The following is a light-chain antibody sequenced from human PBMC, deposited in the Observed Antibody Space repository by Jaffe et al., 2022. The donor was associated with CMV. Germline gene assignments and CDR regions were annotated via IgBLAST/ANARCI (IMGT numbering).Light chain of an antibody. CDR3: SSYAGSNSYV. J-gene: IGLJ1*01. CDR1: SSDVGGYNY. CDR2: EVN. V-gene: IGLV2-8*01. Sequence: QSALTQPPSASGSPGQSVTISCTGTSSDVGGYNYVSWYHHHPGKAPKLLLYEVNKRPSGVPDRFSGSKSGNTASLTVSGLQADDEADYYCSSYAGSNSYVFGTGTKVTVL.